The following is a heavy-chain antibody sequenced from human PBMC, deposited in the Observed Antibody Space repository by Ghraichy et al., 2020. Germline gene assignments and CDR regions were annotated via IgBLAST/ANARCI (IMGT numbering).Heavy chain of an antibody. V-gene: IGHV3-23*01. Sequence: GGSLRLSCAASGFTFSSYAMSWVRQAPGKGLEWVSAISGSGGSTYYADSVKGRFTISRDNSKNTLYLQMNSLRAEDTAVYYCAKDLRPGLCSGGSCYSDAFDIWGQGTMVTVSS. CDR1: GFTFSSYA. D-gene: IGHD2-15*01. CDR2: ISGSGGST. J-gene: IGHJ3*02. CDR3: AKDLRPGLCSGGSCYSDAFDI.